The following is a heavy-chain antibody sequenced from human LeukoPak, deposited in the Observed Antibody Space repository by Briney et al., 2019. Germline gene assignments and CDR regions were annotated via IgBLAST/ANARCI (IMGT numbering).Heavy chain of an antibody. D-gene: IGHD2/OR15-2a*01. CDR1: GGSISSGDYY. CDR3: ASFTLATSYGMDV. Sequence: SETLSLTCTVSGGSISSGDYYWSWIRQPPGKGLEWIGYNYYSGSTYYNPSLKSRVTISVDTSKNQFSLKLSSVTAADTAVYYCASFTLATSYGMDVWGQGTTVTVSS. CDR2: NYYSGST. V-gene: IGHV4-30-4*01. J-gene: IGHJ6*02.